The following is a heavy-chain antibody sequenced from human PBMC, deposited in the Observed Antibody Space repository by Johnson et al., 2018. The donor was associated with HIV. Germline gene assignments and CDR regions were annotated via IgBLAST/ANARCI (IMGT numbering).Heavy chain of an antibody. CDR1: GFTLSNYW. J-gene: IGHJ3*02. CDR2: IWFDGSNK. Sequence: QMQLVESGGGLVQPGRSLRLSCAASGFTLSNYWMTWVRQAPGKGLEWVAVIWFDGSNKYYADSVKGRFSVSRDNSKKTMYLQMNSLRIEDTAVYYCAKSPGRDHGGNSGAFDIWGQGTMVTVSS. CDR3: AKSPGRDHGGNSGAFDI. V-gene: IGHV3-33*06. D-gene: IGHD4/OR15-4a*01.